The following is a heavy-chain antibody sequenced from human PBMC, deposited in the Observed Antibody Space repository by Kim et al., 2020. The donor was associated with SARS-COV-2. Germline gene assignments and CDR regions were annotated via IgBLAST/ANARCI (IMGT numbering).Heavy chain of an antibody. CDR3: ARGSDYDSSGYYGDLDY. D-gene: IGHD3-22*01. CDR1: GGTFSSYA. CDR2: IIPIFGTA. V-gene: IGHV1-69*13. Sequence: SVKVSCKASGGTFSSYAISWVRQAPGQGLEWMGGIIPIFGTANYAQKFQGRVTITADESTSTAYMELSSLRSEDTAVYYCARGSDYDSSGYYGDLDYWGQGTLVTVSS. J-gene: IGHJ4*02.